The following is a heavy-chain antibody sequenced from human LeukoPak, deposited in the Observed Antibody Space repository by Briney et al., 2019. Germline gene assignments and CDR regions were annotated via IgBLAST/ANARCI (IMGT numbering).Heavy chain of an antibody. CDR2: ISSSGGTI. J-gene: IGHJ4*02. Sequence: GGSLRLSCAASGFTFSDYYMSWIRQAPGKGLEWVSYISSSGGTIYYADSEKGRFTISRDNAKNSLYLQMNSLRAEDTAVYYCASEVGATGLFDYWGQGTLVTVSS. CDR3: ASEVGATGLFDY. V-gene: IGHV3-11*01. D-gene: IGHD1-26*01. CDR1: GFTFSDYY.